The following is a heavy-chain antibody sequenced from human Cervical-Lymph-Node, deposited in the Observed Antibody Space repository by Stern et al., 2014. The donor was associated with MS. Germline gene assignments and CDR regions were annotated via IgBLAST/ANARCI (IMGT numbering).Heavy chain of an antibody. CDR2: ISHDETNK. Sequence: VQLVESGGGVVQAGRSLRLSCAASGFSFSSYAVHWVRQAPGKGLEWVAVISHDETNKYYADSVKGRFSISRDNSKSTLHLQMNSLTTDDTAVYYCARGSRGGASEGWFDPWGQGTLVTVSS. J-gene: IGHJ5*02. V-gene: IGHV3-30*04. D-gene: IGHD2-15*01. CDR1: GFSFSSYA. CDR3: ARGSRGGASEGWFDP.